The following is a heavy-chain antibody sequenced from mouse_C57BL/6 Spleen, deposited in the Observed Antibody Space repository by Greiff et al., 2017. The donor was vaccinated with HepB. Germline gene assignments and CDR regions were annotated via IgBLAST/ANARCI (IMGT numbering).Heavy chain of an antibody. D-gene: IGHD1-1*01. J-gene: IGHJ4*01. CDR1: GYTFTSYG. Sequence: VQLQQSGAELARPGASVKLSCKASGYTFTSYGISWVKQRTGQGLEWIGEIYPRSGNTYYNEKFKGKATLTADKSSSTAYMELRSLTSEDSAVYVCARLAYGSSYYAMDYWGQGTSVTVSS. CDR3: ARLAYGSSYYAMDY. CDR2: IYPRSGNT. V-gene: IGHV1-81*01.